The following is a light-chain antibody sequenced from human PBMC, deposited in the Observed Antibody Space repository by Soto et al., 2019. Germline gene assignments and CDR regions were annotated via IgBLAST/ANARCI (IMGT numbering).Light chain of an antibody. CDR2: GAS. Sequence: DIVMTQSPDSLAVSLGERATINCKSSQSVLYSSNNKNYLAWYQQKPGQAPRLLIFGASSRASGIPDRFSGTGSETDFTLTISGLQSEDSAVYFCQQYNNWPFSFGQGTRLEIK. CDR3: QQYNNWPFS. J-gene: IGKJ5*01. V-gene: IGKV4-1*01. CDR1: QSVLYSSNNKNY.